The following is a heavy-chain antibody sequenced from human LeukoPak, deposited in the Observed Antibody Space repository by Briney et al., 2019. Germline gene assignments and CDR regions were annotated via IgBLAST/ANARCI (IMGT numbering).Heavy chain of an antibody. J-gene: IGHJ6*03. Sequence: SETLSLTCGVSGGSISSSNWWSWVRPPPGEGLEWIGEIDHSGTTNYNPSLKSRVTISVDTSKNQFSLKLSSVTAADTAVYYCATDNYYYMDVWGKGTTVTISS. CDR1: GGSISSSNW. CDR3: ATDNYYYMDV. V-gene: IGHV4-4*02. CDR2: IDHSGTT.